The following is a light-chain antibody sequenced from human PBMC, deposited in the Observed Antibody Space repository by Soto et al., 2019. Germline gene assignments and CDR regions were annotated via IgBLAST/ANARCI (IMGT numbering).Light chain of an antibody. CDR1: ESIATY. CDR3: QESYSVPFFT. Sequence: DIQLTQSPSSLSASVGDRVTITCRASESIATYLNWFQQKAGKAPKLLIYAASSLQSGVPSRFSSSGSGTEFTLTISTLQPQDFATYYCQESYSVPFFTFGPGTKVEVK. V-gene: IGKV1-39*01. CDR2: AAS. J-gene: IGKJ3*01.